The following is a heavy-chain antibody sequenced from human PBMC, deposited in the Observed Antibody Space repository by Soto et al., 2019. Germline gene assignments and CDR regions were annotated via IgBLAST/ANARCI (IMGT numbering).Heavy chain of an antibody. D-gene: IGHD1-26*01. CDR3: ARHQIIGQWELLSYFDY. CDR1: GGCISISVDY. V-gene: IGHV4-30-4*01. J-gene: IGHJ4*02. Sequence: PSGTLSLTCTASGGCISISVDYWTLIRQPPGKGLEWIGYIYYSGSTYYNPSLKSRVTISVDTSKNQFSLKLSSVTAADTAVYYCARHQIIGQWELLSYFDYWGQGTLVTVSS. CDR2: IYYSGST.